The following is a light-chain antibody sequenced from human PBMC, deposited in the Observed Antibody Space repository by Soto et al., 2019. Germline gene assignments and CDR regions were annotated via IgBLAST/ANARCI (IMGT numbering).Light chain of an antibody. CDR2: AAS. CDR3: QQSYLTLPYV. CDR1: QGITTY. J-gene: IGKJ2*01. Sequence: DIQMTQSPSSLSASVGDRVTITCRASQGITTYLNWYQQKPGKAPKLLIYAASNLHSGVPSRFSGSGSGTDFTLTISSLQPDDFATYYCQQSYLTLPYVFGRGTRLEIK. V-gene: IGKV1-39*01.